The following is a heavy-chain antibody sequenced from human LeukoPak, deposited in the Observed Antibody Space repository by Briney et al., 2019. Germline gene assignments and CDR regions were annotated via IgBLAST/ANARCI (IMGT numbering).Heavy chain of an antibody. D-gene: IGHD3-9*01. CDR2: INAGNGNT. CDR1: GYTFTSYA. Sequence: ASVNVSFKASGYTFTSYAMHWVRQAPGQRLEWMGWINAGNGNTKYSQKFQGRVTITRDTSASTAYMELSSLRSEDTAVYYCAIAFWLAAPSVWGQGTTVTVSS. CDR3: AIAFWLAAPSV. V-gene: IGHV1-3*01. J-gene: IGHJ6*02.